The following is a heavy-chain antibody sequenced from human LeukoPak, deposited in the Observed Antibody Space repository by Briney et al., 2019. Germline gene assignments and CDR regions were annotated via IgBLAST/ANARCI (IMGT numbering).Heavy chain of an antibody. D-gene: IGHD6-13*01. V-gene: IGHV3-30-3*01. CDR2: VSHDGDNK. J-gene: IGHJ4*02. Sequence: GGSLRLSCSASGFTFSNYAMHWVRQAPGKGLEWVAVVSHDGDNKFHADSVKGRFTISRDNSRNTLYLQMNSLRTEDTAVYYCAREDRSSWYMGGNWDYWGQGTLVTVSS. CDR1: GFTFSNYA. CDR3: AREDRSSWYMGGNWDY.